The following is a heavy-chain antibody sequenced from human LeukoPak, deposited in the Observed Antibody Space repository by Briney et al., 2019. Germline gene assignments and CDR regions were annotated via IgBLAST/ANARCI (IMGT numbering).Heavy chain of an antibody. CDR2: GSDVGGT. CDR1: GASLNGHY. CDR3: ARDSASAIIRQYFQH. V-gene: IGHV4-34*01. D-gene: IGHD5-12*01. Sequence: SETLSLTCAVYGASLNGHYWSWIRQPPGKGLEWIGEGSDVGGTYYNPSLKSRVTISVDTSKNQFSLKLSSVTAADTAVYYCARDSASAIIRQYFQHWGQGTLVIVSS. J-gene: IGHJ1*01.